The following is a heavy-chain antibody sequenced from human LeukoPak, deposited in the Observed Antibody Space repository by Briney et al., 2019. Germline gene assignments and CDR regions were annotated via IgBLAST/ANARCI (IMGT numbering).Heavy chain of an antibody. J-gene: IGHJ6*03. D-gene: IGHD2-21*02. V-gene: IGHV4-39*07. Sequence: SETLSLTCRVSGYSIRRSSHFWAWIRQPPGEGLEWIGSISYSGSTYSNPSLQRRVTVAVDASKNQFSLQLSSVTAADTPVYPCAGAAQKAVTGIGAGGGNYYSYYMDVWGSGTTVTVSS. CDR3: AGAAQKAVTGIGAGGGNYYSYYMDV. CDR1: GYSIRRSSHF. CDR2: ISYSGST.